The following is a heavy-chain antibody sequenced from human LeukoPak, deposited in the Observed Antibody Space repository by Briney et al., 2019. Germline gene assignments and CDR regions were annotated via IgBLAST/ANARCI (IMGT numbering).Heavy chain of an antibody. CDR1: GFTFSSYA. V-gene: IGHV3-23*01. CDR3: AKDARIVVVVAFDY. D-gene: IGHD2-15*01. J-gene: IGHJ4*02. CDR2: ISGSGGST. Sequence: GGSLRLSCVASGFTFSSYAMSWVRQAPGKGLEWVSIISGSGGSTYYADSVKGRFTISRDNSKNTLYLQMNSLRAEDTAVYYCAKDARIVVVVAFDYWGQGTLVTVSS.